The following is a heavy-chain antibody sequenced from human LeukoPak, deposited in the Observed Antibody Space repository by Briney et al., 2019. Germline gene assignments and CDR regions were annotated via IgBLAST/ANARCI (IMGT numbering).Heavy chain of an antibody. CDR3: ARDQSGSTTVTVTTGYWYFDV. Sequence: ASVKVSCKASGYRFTSTYMHWVRQAPGQGLEWMGLINPTGTYTKYAQKFQGRVSMTRDTSTSTDYMELRSLTSEDSAVYYCARDQSGSTTVTVTTGYWYFDVWGRGTLVTVSS. V-gene: IGHV1-46*01. J-gene: IGHJ2*01. CDR1: GYRFTSTY. CDR2: INPTGTYT. D-gene: IGHD4-17*01.